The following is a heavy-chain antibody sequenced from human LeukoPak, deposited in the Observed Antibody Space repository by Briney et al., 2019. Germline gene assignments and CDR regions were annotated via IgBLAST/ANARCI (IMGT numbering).Heavy chain of an antibody. V-gene: IGHV3-23*01. Sequence: QSGGSLRLSCAASGFTFSSYAMSWVRQAPGKGLEWVLAISGSSGSTYYADSVKGRFTISRDNSKNTLYLQMNSLSAEDTAVYYCAKVREGGSWDYWGHGTLLTVSS. J-gene: IGHJ4*01. D-gene: IGHD2-15*01. CDR2: ISGSSGST. CDR1: GFTFSSYA. CDR3: AKVREGGSWDY.